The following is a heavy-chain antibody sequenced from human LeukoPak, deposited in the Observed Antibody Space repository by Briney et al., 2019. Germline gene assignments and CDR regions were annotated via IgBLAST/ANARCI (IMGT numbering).Heavy chain of an antibody. CDR1: GGSISSYY. V-gene: IGHV4-59*01. D-gene: IGHD3/OR15-3a*01. CDR2: IFYSGSS. CDR3: ARGHWTETIANFDN. Sequence: SETLSLTCTVSGGSISSYYWTWIRQPPRKGLDWTGYIFYSGSSNFNPSLKSRVTISVDMSKNQFSLKLKSVTAADTAVYSCARGHWTETIANFDNWGQGALVTVSS. J-gene: IGHJ4*02.